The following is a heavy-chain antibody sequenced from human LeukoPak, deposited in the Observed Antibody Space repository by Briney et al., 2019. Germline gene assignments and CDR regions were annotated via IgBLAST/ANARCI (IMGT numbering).Heavy chain of an antibody. CDR2: ISGSSGAT. CDR3: AKEGDRGFVVADYFDY. V-gene: IGHV3-23*01. D-gene: IGHD2-15*01. J-gene: IGHJ4*02. Sequence: GGSLRLSCAASGFTFSSYSMAWVRQAPGKGLEWVSIISGSSGATFYADSVKGRFTISRDNSKNTLYLEMSSLRAEDTAVYYCAKEGDRGFVVADYFDYWGQGTLVTVSS. CDR1: GFTFSSYS.